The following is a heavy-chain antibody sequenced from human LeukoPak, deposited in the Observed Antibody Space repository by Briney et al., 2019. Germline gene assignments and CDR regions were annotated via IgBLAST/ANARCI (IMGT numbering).Heavy chain of an antibody. CDR3: AKEGTAQISTWYDY. Sequence: GGSLRLSCAASGFTFSSYSMNWVRQAPGKGLEWVSSISSSSSYIYYADSVKGRFTISRDNAKNSLYLQMNSLRAEDTAVYYCAKEGTAQISTWYDYWGQGTLVTVSS. V-gene: IGHV3-21*01. CDR2: ISSSSSYI. D-gene: IGHD6-13*01. CDR1: GFTFSSYS. J-gene: IGHJ4*02.